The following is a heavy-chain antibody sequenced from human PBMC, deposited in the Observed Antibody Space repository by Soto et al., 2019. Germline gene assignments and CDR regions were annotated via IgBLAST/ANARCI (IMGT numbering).Heavy chain of an antibody. D-gene: IGHD3-16*01. CDR2: ISRSSTYI. V-gene: IGHV3-21*01. CDR3: ARGVLPISSTSWFDP. CDR1: GFPFSTSN. J-gene: IGHJ5*02. Sequence: EVQLVESGGCLVNPGGSLRLSCVVSGFPFSTSNMNWVRQAPGKGLERVSFISRSSTYIYYADSVKGRFTISRDDAENSLFLQMNSLRAEDTAVYYCARGVLPISSTSWFDPWGQGTLVTVSS.